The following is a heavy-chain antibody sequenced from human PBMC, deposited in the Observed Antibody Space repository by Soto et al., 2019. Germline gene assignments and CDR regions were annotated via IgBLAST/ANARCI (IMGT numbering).Heavy chain of an antibody. V-gene: IGHV4-34*01. J-gene: IGHJ5*02. CDR2: INHSGST. CDR1: GGSFSGYY. CDR3: ARGRGYYSNNWFDP. Sequence: SETLSLTCAVHGGSFSGYYWSWIRQPPGKGLEWIGEINHSGSTNYNPSLKSRVTISVDTSKNQFSLKLSSVTAADTAVYYCARGRGYYSNNWFDPWGQGTLVTVSS. D-gene: IGHD3-22*01.